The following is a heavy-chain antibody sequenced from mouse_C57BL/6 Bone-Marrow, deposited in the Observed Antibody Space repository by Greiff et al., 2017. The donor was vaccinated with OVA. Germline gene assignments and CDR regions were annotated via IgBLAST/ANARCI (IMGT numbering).Heavy chain of an antibody. D-gene: IGHD1-1*01. J-gene: IGHJ2*01. CDR2: IDPENGDT. CDR3: TTYGY. V-gene: IGHV14-4*01. CDR1: GFNIKDDY. Sequence: VQLQQSGAELVRPGASVKLSCTASGFNIKDDYMHWVKERPEQGLEWIGWIDPENGDTEYASKFQGKATITADTSSKTVYLHLSSLTSEDTAVYYCTTYGYGGHGTTLTVSS.